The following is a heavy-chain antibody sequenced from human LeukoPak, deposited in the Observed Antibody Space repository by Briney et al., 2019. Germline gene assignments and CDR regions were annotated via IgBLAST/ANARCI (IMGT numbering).Heavy chain of an antibody. J-gene: IGHJ6*03. CDR1: GGSFSGYY. V-gene: IGHV4-34*01. CDR2: INHSGST. D-gene: IGHD3-3*01. Sequence: PETLSLTCAVYGGSFSGYYWSWIRQPPGKGLEWIGEINHSGSTNYNPSLKSRVTISVDTSKNQFSLKLSSVTAADTAVYYCARIVLRFLEWLPPYYYYYYMDVWGKGTTVTVSS. CDR3: ARIVLRFLEWLPPYYYYYYMDV.